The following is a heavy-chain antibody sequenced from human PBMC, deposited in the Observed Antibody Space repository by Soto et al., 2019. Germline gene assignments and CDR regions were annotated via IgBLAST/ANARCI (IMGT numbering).Heavy chain of an antibody. CDR3: ARDKILASYFDY. J-gene: IGHJ4*02. V-gene: IGHV1-69*06. CDR2: IIPIFGSA. CDR1: GGTFSSYA. D-gene: IGHD2-15*01. Sequence: SVKVSCKASGGTFSSYAISWVRQAPGQGLEWMGGIIPIFGSANYAQKFQGRVTITADKSTSTAYMELSSLRSEDTAVYYCARDKILASYFDYWGQGTLVTVSS.